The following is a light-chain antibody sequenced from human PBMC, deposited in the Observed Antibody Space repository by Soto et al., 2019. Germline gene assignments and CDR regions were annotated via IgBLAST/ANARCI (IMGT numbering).Light chain of an antibody. J-gene: IGKJ1*01. V-gene: IGKV3-20*01. CDR2: GAS. Sequence: ESVLTQSPGTLSLSPGERATLSCRASLSVSNNYLAWYQQKPGQAPRLLIYGASNRATGIPDRFSGSGSGTDFTLTISRPEPEDFAVYYCQQYGSSGTFGQGTKVDIK. CDR1: LSVSNNY. CDR3: QQYGSSGT.